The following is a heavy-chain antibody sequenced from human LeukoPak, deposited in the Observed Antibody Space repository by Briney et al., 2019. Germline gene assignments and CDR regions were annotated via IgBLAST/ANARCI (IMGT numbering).Heavy chain of an antibody. CDR3: ARDPLGDSVVY. J-gene: IGHJ4*02. D-gene: IGHD3-10*01. Sequence: VASVKVSCKASGYTFTSYGISWVRQAPGQGLEWMGWISAYNGNTNYAQKLQGRVTMTTDASTSTAYMELRSLRSDDTAVYYCARDPLGDSVVYWGQGTLVTVSS. V-gene: IGHV1-18*01. CDR1: GYTFTSYG. CDR2: ISAYNGNT.